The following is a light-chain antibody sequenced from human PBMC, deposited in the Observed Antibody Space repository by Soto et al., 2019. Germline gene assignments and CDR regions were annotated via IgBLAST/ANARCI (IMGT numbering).Light chain of an antibody. CDR2: GAS. CDR3: QQYDSYSWT. Sequence: EIVLTQSPATLSLSPGERATLSCRASQSVTNNYLAWYQQKPGQAPRLLIYGASSRATGIPDRFSGSGSGTEFTLTITSLQPDDFATYSCQQYDSYSWTFGQGTKVDI. J-gene: IGKJ1*01. CDR1: QSVTNNY. V-gene: IGKV3-20*01.